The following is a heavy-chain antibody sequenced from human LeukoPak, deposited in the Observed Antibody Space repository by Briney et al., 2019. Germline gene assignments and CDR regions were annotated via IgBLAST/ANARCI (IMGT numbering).Heavy chain of an antibody. Sequence: PSETLSLTCTVSGGSISSYYWRWIRQPPGKGLAGIGYIYTSGSTNYNPSLKSRVTISVDTSKNQFSLKLSSVTAADTAVYYCARRSYDSSGYYYYMDVWGKGTTVTVSS. CDR3: ARRSYDSSGYYYYMDV. CDR1: GGSISSYY. V-gene: IGHV4-4*09. CDR2: IYTSGST. D-gene: IGHD3-22*01. J-gene: IGHJ6*03.